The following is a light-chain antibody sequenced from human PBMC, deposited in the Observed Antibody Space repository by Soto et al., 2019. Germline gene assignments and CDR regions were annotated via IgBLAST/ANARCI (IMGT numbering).Light chain of an antibody. CDR3: QQLKSYPRIT. CDR2: AAS. Sequence: DIQLTQSPSFLSASVGDRVTITCRASQDITNYLAWYQQKPGKAPKLLIYAASTLQSGVPSRFSGGGSGTEFTLTISSLQPEDFATYYCQQLKSYPRITFGQGTRLDMK. J-gene: IGKJ5*01. V-gene: IGKV1-9*01. CDR1: QDITNY.